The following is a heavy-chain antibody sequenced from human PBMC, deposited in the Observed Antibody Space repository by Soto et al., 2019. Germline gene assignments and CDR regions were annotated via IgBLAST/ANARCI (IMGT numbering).Heavy chain of an antibody. J-gene: IGHJ3*02. CDR1: GFTFRTYG. V-gene: IGHV3-33*01. Sequence: QVQLVESGGGVVQPGTSLRLSCAASGFTFRTYGMHWVRQAPGKGLEWVAVIWYDGSKKYYVDSVKGRFTISRDNSKNTMYVQMDGLRAEDTAAYYCARGNYDSSGVGDIWGQGTMVTVSS. CDR3: ARGNYDSSGVGDI. D-gene: IGHD3-22*01. CDR2: IWYDGSKK.